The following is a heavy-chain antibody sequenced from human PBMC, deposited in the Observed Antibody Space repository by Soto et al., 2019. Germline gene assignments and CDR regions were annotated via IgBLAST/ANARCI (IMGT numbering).Heavy chain of an antibody. CDR2: ISAYNGNT. CDR3: EFDRQLSLGFDT. V-gene: IGHV1-18*01. J-gene: IGHJ5*02. D-gene: IGHD2-2*01. Sequence: ASVKVSCKASGYTFTSYGISWVRQAPGQGLEWMGWISAYNGNTNYAQKLQGRVTMTTDTSTSTAYMELRSLRSDDTAVYYCEFDRQLSLGFDTWGQGPLVTVSS. CDR1: GYTFTSYG.